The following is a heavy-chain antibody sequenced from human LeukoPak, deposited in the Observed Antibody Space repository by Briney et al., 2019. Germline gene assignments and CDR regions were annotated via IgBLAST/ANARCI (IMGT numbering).Heavy chain of an antibody. CDR2: IYTCGST. D-gene: IGHD2-2*01. Sequence: PSETLSLTCTVSGGSISSYYWSWIRQPAGKGLEWVGRIYTCGSTNYNPSLKSRVTMSVDTSKNQLSLKLVSVTAADTAVYYCARAIRRRYYYYYMDVWGKGTTVTVSS. CDR1: GGSISSYY. CDR3: ARAIRRRYYYYYMDV. J-gene: IGHJ6*03. V-gene: IGHV4-4*07.